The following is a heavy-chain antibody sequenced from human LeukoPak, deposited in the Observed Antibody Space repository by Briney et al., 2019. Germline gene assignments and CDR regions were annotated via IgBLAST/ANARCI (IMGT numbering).Heavy chain of an antibody. Sequence: ASVKVSCKASGYTFTGYYMHWVRQAPGQGLERMGWINPNSGGTNYAQKFQGWVTMTRDTSISTAYMELSRLRSDDTAVYYCAKARGYSSSWYLDYWGQGTLVTVSS. CDR2: INPNSGGT. CDR1: GYTFTGYY. V-gene: IGHV1-2*04. D-gene: IGHD6-13*01. J-gene: IGHJ4*02. CDR3: AKARGYSSSWYLDY.